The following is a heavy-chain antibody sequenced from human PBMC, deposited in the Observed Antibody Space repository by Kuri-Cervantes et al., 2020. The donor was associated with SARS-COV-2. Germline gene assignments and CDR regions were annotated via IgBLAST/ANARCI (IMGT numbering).Heavy chain of an antibody. CDR3: ARSGPGAISREDGACDI. J-gene: IGHJ3*02. CDR1: GYTFTGYY. CDR2: ITPFNGNT. D-gene: IGHD5-24*01. V-gene: IGHV1-45*01. Sequence: SVKVSCKASGYTFTGYYMHWVRQAPGQPLEWMGWITPFNGNTNYAQRFQDRVTITRDRSMSTAYMELSSLRSEDTAMYYCARSGPGAISREDGACDIWGQGTMVTVSS.